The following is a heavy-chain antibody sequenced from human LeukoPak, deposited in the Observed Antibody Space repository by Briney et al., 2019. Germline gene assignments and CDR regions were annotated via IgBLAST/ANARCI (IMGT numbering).Heavy chain of an antibody. CDR3: AKNRESYWVPELDY. J-gene: IGHJ4*02. CDR1: GFTFSSYW. Sequence: GGSLRLSCAASGFTFSSYWMSWVRQAPGKGLEWVANIKQDGSEKYYVDSVKGRFTISRDNSKNTLYLQMNSLRVEDTAVYYCAKNRESYWVPELDYWGQGTLVTVSS. D-gene: IGHD1-26*01. CDR2: IKQDGSEK. V-gene: IGHV3-7*03.